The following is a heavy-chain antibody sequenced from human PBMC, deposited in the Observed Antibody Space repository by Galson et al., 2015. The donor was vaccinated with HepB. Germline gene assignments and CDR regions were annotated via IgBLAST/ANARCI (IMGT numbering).Heavy chain of an antibody. CDR2: ISYDGSNK. CDR3: AKGEYFQH. J-gene: IGHJ1*01. CDR1: GFTFSSYA. V-gene: IGHV3-30*04. Sequence: SLRLSCAASGFTFSSYAMHWVRQAPGKGLEWVAVISYDGSNKYYADSVKGRFTISRDNSKNTLYLQMNSLRAEDTAVYYCAKGEYFQHWGQGTLVTVSS.